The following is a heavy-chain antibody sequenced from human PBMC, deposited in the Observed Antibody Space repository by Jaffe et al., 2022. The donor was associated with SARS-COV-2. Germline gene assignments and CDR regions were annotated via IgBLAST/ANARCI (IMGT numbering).Heavy chain of an antibody. D-gene: IGHD3-10*01. Sequence: QVQLVQSGAEVKKPGASVKVSCKASGYTFTSYYMHWVRQAPGQGLEWMGIINPSGGSTSYAQKFQGRVTMTRDTSTSTVYMELSSLRSEDTAVYYCARPRIPGVPGIYGSGSYHNWFDPWGQGTLVTVSS. CDR1: GYTFTSYY. CDR2: INPSGGST. J-gene: IGHJ5*02. V-gene: IGHV1-46*01. CDR3: ARPRIPGVPGIYGSGSYHNWFDP.